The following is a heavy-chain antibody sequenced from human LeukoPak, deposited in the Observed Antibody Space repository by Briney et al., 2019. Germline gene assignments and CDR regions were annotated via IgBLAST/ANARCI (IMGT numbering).Heavy chain of an antibody. CDR1: GFTFSSFS. V-gene: IGHV3-23*01. CDR3: ARAKYYFDY. Sequence: PGGSLRLSCAASGFTFSSFSMTWVRQAPGKGLEWVSSIIVSGTTYYADSVKGRFTISRDSFRGTLFLQMDSLRAEDTAVYYCARAKYYFDYWGQGTLVTVSS. J-gene: IGHJ4*02. CDR2: IIVSGTT.